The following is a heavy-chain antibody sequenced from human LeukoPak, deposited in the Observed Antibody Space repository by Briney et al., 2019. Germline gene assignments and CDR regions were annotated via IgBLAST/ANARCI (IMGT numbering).Heavy chain of an antibody. V-gene: IGHV4-39*01. CDR1: GGSISSSSYY. Sequence: PSETLSLTCTVSGGSISSSSYYWGWIRQPPGKGLEWIGSIYYSGSTYYNPSLKSRVTISVDTSKNQFPLKLSSVTAADTAVYYCVRQGYYGSGSYYSDYWGQGTLVTVSS. J-gene: IGHJ4*02. D-gene: IGHD3-10*01. CDR2: IYYSGST. CDR3: VRQGYYGSGSYYSDY.